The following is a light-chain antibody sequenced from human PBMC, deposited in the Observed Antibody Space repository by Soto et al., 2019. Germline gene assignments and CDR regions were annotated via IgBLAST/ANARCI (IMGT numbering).Light chain of an antibody. Sequence: QSVLTQPPSASGSPGQAVTISCTGTSSDVGGYNYVSWYQQHPGKAPKLMIYEVTKRPSGVPDRFSGSKSGNTASLTVSGLQAEDEADYYCCSYAGSNNLKVFGTGTKVTAL. CDR3: CSYAGSNNLKV. J-gene: IGLJ1*01. CDR1: SSDVGGYNY. CDR2: EVT. V-gene: IGLV2-8*01.